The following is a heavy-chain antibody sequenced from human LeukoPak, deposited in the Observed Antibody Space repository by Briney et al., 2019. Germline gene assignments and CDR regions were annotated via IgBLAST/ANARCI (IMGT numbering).Heavy chain of an antibody. D-gene: IGHD2-21*02. CDR3: ARSYCGGDCYLPFDY. J-gene: IGHJ4*02. Sequence: SVKVSCKASGGTFSSYAISWVRQAPGQGLEWVGRIIPILGIANYAQKFQGRVTITADKSTSTAYMELSSLRSEDTAVYYCARSYCGGDCYLPFDYWGQGTLVTVSS. CDR1: GGTFSSYA. V-gene: IGHV1-69*04. CDR2: IIPILGIA.